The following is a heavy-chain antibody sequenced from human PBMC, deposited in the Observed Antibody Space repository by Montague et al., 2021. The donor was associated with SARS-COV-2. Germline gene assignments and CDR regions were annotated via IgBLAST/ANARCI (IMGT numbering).Heavy chain of an antibody. J-gene: IGHJ4*02. CDR2: IYYSGST. D-gene: IGHD3-10*01. V-gene: IGHV4-39*01. Sequence: SETLSLTCSVSGGSISSSSNYWGWIRQPPGKGLEWIGNIYYSGSTYYKSSPKSRVTISVDTSKNQFSLKLGSVTAADTAVYYCARRGWFGELLWGQGTLVTVSS. CDR1: GGSISSSSNY. CDR3: ARRGWFGELL.